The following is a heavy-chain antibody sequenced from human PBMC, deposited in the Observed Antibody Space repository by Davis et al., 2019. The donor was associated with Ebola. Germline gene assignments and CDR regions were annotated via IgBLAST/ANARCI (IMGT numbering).Heavy chain of an antibody. V-gene: IGHV3-48*01. CDR1: GFTFTTYS. J-gene: IGHJ4*02. D-gene: IGHD2-15*01. CDR3: ARGTVGGNCSDSNCYFDS. CDR2: ISSSSSTI. Sequence: GESLKISCAASGFTFTTYSMNWVRQAPGKGLEWVSYISSSSSTIYYADSVKGRFTISRDNAKNSLYLQMNSLRVDDTAMYYCARGTVGGNCSDSNCYFDSWGQGTLVTVSS.